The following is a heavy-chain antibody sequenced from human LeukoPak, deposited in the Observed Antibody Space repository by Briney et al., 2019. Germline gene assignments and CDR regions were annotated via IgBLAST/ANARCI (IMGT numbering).Heavy chain of an antibody. CDR2: RPSGDNT. D-gene: IGHD3-10*01. V-gene: IGHV3-23*01. Sequence: GGSLRLSCAASGFIFSSYDMTWVRQAPGRGLEWVSSRPSGDNTYYGDSVKGRFTISRDNSKNTLYLQMNSLRAEDTAVYYCAKDQARTPWFGELFSTWGQGTLVTVSS. CDR3: AKDQARTPWFGELFST. CDR1: GFIFSSYD. J-gene: IGHJ5*02.